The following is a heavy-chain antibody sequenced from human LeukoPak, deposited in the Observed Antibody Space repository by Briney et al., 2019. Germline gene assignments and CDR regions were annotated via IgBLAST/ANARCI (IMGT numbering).Heavy chain of an antibody. Sequence: PSETLSLTCTVSGGSISSYYSSWIRQPPGKGLEWIGYIHYSGSTNYNPSLKSRVTISVDTSKNQFSPKLSSVTAADTAVYYCARGARAKTTVYYYYYMDVWGKGTTVTVSS. CDR2: IHYSGST. J-gene: IGHJ6*03. CDR1: GGSISSYY. V-gene: IGHV4-59*01. D-gene: IGHD4-17*01. CDR3: ARGARAKTTVYYYYYMDV.